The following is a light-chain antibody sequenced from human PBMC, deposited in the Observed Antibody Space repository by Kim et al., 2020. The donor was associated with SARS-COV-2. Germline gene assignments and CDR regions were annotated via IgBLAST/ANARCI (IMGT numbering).Light chain of an antibody. CDR1: SLRSYY. Sequence: SSELTQDPAVSVALGQTVRITCQGDSLRSYYASWYQQKPGQAPVLVIYGKNNRPSGIPDRFSGSSSGNTASLTIPGAQAEDEADYYCNSRDSRGNHCVFG. CDR2: GKN. J-gene: IGLJ3*02. V-gene: IGLV3-19*01. CDR3: NSRDSRGNHCV.